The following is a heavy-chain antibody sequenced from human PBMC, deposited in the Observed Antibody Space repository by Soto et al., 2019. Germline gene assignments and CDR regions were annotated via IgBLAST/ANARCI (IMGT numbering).Heavy chain of an antibody. D-gene: IGHD3-10*01. CDR1: GFTFSSYG. Sequence: GGSLRLSCAASGFTFSSYGMHWVRQAPGKGLEWVAVISYDGSNKYYADSVKGRFTISRDNSKNTLYLQMNSLRAEDTAVYYCAKDLSSMALDYWGQGTLVTVSS. CDR2: ISYDGSNK. V-gene: IGHV3-30*18. J-gene: IGHJ4*02. CDR3: AKDLSSMALDY.